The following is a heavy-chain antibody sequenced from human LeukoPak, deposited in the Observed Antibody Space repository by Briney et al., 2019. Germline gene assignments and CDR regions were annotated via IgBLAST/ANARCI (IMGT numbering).Heavy chain of an antibody. CDR2: IHGSGTT. CDR1: GGSISSDY. Sequence: SETLSLTCTVSGGSISSDYWSWIRQPAGKGLEWIGRIHGSGTTHHNPSLESRISMSVDTSKKQFSLKLSSVTAADTAVYYCARLSPAGTGGTFFDSWGQGTPVTVSS. J-gene: IGHJ4*02. D-gene: IGHD3-10*01. CDR3: ARLSPAGTGGTFFDS. V-gene: IGHV4-4*07.